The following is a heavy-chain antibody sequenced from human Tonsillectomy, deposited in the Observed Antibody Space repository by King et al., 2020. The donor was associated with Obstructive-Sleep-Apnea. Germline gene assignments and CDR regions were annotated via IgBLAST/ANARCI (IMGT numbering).Heavy chain of an antibody. D-gene: IGHD3-22*01. CDR3: ARSNYYDSSGSSNSDFDY. CDR1: VGSISSSSYY. CDR2: IYYSGST. V-gene: IGHV4-39*07. Sequence: QLQESGPGLVKPSETLSLTCTVSVGSISSSSYYWGWIRQPPGKGLEWSGSIYYSGSTSYNPSLKSRVTISVDKSKNQFSLKLSSVTAADTAVYYCARSNYYDSSGSSNSDFDYWGQGTLVTVSS. J-gene: IGHJ4*02.